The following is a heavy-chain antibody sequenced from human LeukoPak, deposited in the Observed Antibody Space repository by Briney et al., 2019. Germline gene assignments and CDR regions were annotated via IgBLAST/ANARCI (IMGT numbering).Heavy chain of an antibody. J-gene: IGHJ4*02. CDR1: GGSFSGYY. D-gene: IGHD3-16*02. V-gene: IGHV4-34*01. Sequence: SETLSLTCAVYGGSFSGYYWSWIRQPPGKGLEWIGEINHSGSTNYNPSLKSRVTISVDTSKNQFSLKLSSVTAADTAVYYCARDGGYDYVWGSYRPPGFDYWGQGTLVTVSS. CDR3: ARDGGYDYVWGSYRPPGFDY. CDR2: INHSGST.